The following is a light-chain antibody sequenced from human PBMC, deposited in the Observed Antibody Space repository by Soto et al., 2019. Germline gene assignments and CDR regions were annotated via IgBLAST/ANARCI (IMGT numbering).Light chain of an antibody. CDR3: QQRSNWLSIT. V-gene: IGKV3-11*01. J-gene: IGKJ5*01. Sequence: EIVLTQSPATLSLSPGERATLSCRASQSVSSSLAWYQQKPSQAPRLLIYDASNRATGIPARFSGSGSGTDFTLTISSLEAEDFAVYYCQQRSNWLSITFGQGTRLEIK. CDR1: QSVSSS. CDR2: DAS.